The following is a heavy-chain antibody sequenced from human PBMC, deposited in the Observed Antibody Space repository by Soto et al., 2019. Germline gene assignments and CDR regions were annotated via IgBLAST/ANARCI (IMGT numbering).Heavy chain of an antibody. CDR3: ARDSTMVRGVIISYYYYYGMDV. Sequence: GGSLRLSCAASGFTFSSYGMHWVRQAPGKGLEWVAVIWYDGSNKYYADSVKGRFTISRDNSKNTLYLQMNSLRAEDTAVYYCARDSTMVRGVIISYYYYYGMDVWGQGTTVTVSS. J-gene: IGHJ6*02. CDR1: GFTFSSYG. D-gene: IGHD3-10*01. V-gene: IGHV3-33*01. CDR2: IWYDGSNK.